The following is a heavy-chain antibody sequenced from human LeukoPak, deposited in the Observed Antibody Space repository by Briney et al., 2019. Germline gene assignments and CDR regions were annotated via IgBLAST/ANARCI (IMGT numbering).Heavy chain of an antibody. V-gene: IGHV3-69-1*01. D-gene: IGHD3-10*01. CDR1: GFTFSTYW. Sequence: KPGGSLRLSCAASGFTFSTYWMHWVRQAPGKGLVWVASIDTTGYTYHADSVKGRFTISRDNAKISLYLQMNSLRDEDTAVYYCVTEGRGVHFDSWGQGALVTVSS. CDR3: VTEGRGVHFDS. J-gene: IGHJ4*02. CDR2: IDTTGYT.